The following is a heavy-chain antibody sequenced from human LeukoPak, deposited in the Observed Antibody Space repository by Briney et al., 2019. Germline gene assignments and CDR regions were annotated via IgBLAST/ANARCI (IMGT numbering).Heavy chain of an antibody. CDR2: IIPILGIA. Sequence: SVKVSCKASGGTFSSYAISWVRQAPGQGLEWMGRIIPILGIANYAQKFQGRVTITADKSTSTAYMELSSLRAEDTALYYCAKDIGGDPGGSFDYWGQGTLVTVSS. CDR1: GGTFSSYA. CDR3: AKDIGGDPGGSFDY. J-gene: IGHJ4*02. V-gene: IGHV1-69*04. D-gene: IGHD3-10*01.